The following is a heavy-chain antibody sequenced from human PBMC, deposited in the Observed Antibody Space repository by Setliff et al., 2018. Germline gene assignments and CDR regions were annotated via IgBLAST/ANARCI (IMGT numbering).Heavy chain of an antibody. Sequence: GGSLRLSCAASGFGFSSYAMNWVRQAPGKGLQWVSNINAGGYNTYYADSVKGRFTISRDNSKNTVYLQMNSLRAEDTAVYYCARELTIVVPPALALDVWGKGTTVTVPQ. CDR2: INAGGYNT. CDR1: GFGFSSYA. J-gene: IGHJ6*04. V-gene: IGHV3-23*01. CDR3: ARELTIVVPPALALDV. D-gene: IGHD2-2*01.